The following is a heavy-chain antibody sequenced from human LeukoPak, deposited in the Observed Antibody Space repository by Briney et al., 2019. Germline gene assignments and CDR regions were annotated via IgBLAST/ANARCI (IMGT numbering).Heavy chain of an antibody. CDR3: ARGRYSSSWYVYYGMDV. Sequence: GASVKVSCKASGYTFTSYGISWVRQAPGQGLEWMGWISAYNGNTNYAQKLQGRVTMTTDTSTSTAYMELRSLRSDDTAVYYCARGRYSSSWYVYYGMDVWGQGTTVTVS. D-gene: IGHD6-13*01. J-gene: IGHJ6*02. CDR1: GYTFTSYG. CDR2: ISAYNGNT. V-gene: IGHV1-18*01.